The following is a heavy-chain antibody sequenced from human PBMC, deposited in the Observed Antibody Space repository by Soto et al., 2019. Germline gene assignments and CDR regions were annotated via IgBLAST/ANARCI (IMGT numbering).Heavy chain of an antibody. CDR3: ARPPQVTRSYYFNGLNV. J-gene: IGHJ6*02. V-gene: IGHV1-18*01. D-gene: IGHD5-18*01. CDR2: ISTSNSNT. CDR1: GYTFTNYG. Sequence: QVQLVQSGGEVKKPGAAVMVSCKASGYTFTNYGISWVRQAPGQGLEWMGWISTSNSNTAYAQKFQDRVTMTTDTSTSTAYMELRSLRPDDTAVYYCARPPQVTRSYYFNGLNVWSQGTTVTVSS.